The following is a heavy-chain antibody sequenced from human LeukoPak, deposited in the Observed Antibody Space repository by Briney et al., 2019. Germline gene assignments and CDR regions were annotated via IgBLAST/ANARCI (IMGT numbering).Heavy chain of an antibody. J-gene: IGHJ5*02. CDR1: GYTFTGYY. CDR2: INPNSGGT. Sequence: GASVKVSCKASGYTFTGYYIHWVRQAPGQGLEWRGKINPNSGGTNYAQKFQGRVTMTRETSTSTAYMELNRLRSDDTAVYYCARLEDIVVVPWGQGTLVTVSS. V-gene: IGHV1-2*02. D-gene: IGHD5-12*01. CDR3: ARLEDIVVVP.